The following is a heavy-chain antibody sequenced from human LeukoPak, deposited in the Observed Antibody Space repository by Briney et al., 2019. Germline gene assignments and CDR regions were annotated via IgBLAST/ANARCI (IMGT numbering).Heavy chain of an antibody. J-gene: IGHJ6*02. CDR1: GFTFSSYG. D-gene: IGHD6-19*01. CDR3: AKRSGYSSGWSPHYYYYYGMDV. V-gene: IGHV3-30*02. CDR2: IRYDGSNK. Sequence: GGSLRLSCAASGFTFSSYGMHWVRQAPGKGLEWVAFIRYDGSNKYYADSVKGRFTISRDNSKNTLYLQMNSLRAEDTAVYYCAKRSGYSSGWSPHYYYYYGMDVWGQGTTVTVSS.